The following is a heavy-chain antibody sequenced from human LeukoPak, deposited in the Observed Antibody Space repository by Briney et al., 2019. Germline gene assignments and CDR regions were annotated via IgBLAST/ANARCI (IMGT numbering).Heavy chain of an antibody. CDR2: IYSGGST. Sequence: GGSLRLSCAASGFTFSSYWMSWVRQAPGKGLEWVSVIYSGGSTYYADSVKGRFTISRDNSKNTLYLQMNSLRAEDTAVYYCARDFKGAGDTFDYWGQGTLVTVSS. J-gene: IGHJ4*02. D-gene: IGHD7-27*01. V-gene: IGHV3-53*01. CDR3: ARDFKGAGDTFDY. CDR1: GFTFSSYW.